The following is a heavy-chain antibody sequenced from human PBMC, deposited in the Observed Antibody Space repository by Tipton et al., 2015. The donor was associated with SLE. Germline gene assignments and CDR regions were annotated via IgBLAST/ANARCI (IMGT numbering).Heavy chain of an antibody. J-gene: IGHJ3*02. CDR3: ARGLAGSFDI. V-gene: IGHV1-18*01. CDR2: ISANNGNT. Sequence: QLVQSGGEVKKPGASVKVSCKASGYSFVSHDVTWVRQAPGQGLEWMGWISANNGNTDYAQKFQGRVTMTTDASTSTAYMELRSLRSDDTAMYYCARGLAGSFDIWGQGTMVTVSS. CDR1: GYSFVSHD. D-gene: IGHD6-13*01.